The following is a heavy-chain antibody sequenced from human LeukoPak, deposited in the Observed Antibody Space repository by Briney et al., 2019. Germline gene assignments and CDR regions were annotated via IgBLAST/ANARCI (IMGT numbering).Heavy chain of an antibody. V-gene: IGHV4-34*01. J-gene: IGHJ4*02. CDR3: AIVYGGNSRAPDR. D-gene: IGHD4-23*01. CDR2: INHSGST. CDR1: GGSFSGYY. Sequence: SETLSLTCAVYGGSFSGYYWSWIRQPPGKGLEWIGEINHSGSTNYNPSLKSRVTISVDTSKNQFSLKLSSVTAADTAVYYCAIVYGGNSRAPDRWGQGTLVTVSS.